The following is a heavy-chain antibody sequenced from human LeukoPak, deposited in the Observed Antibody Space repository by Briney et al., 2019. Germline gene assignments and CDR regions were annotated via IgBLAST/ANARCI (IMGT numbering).Heavy chain of an antibody. CDR2: IKQYGNEK. CDR1: GFTFSSYW. D-gene: IGHD3-22*01. V-gene: IGHV3-7*01. Sequence: GGSLRLSCAASGFTFSSYWMSWVRQAPGKGLEWVANIKQYGNEKYYVDSVKGRFTISRDNAKNSLYLEMNSLRAEDTAMYYCASEDSSAYYSFHCWGQGTLVTVSS. J-gene: IGHJ4*02. CDR3: ASEDSSAYYSFHC.